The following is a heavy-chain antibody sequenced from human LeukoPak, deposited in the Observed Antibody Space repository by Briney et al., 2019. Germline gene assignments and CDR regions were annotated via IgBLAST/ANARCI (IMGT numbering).Heavy chain of an antibody. V-gene: IGHV4-34*01. D-gene: IGHD1-14*01. Sequence: SETLSLTCAVYGGSFSGYYWSWIRQPPGKGLEWIGEINHSGSTNYNPSLKSRVTISVDTSKNQFSLKLSSVTAADTAVYYCARGRRSGYWGQGRVVTVSS. CDR3: ARGRRSGY. CDR1: GGSFSGYY. J-gene: IGHJ4*02. CDR2: INHSGST.